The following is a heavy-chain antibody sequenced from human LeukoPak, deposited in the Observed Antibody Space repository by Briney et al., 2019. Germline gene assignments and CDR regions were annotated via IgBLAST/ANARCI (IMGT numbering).Heavy chain of an antibody. Sequence: SETLSLTCTVSGGSISSSSYYWGWIRQPPGKGLEWIGSIYYSGSTYYNPSLKSRVTISVDTSKNQFSLKLSSVTAADTAVYYCARLRYYYDSSGYTYYFDYWGQGTLVTVSS. CDR3: ARLRYYYDSSGYTYYFDY. V-gene: IGHV4-39*01. J-gene: IGHJ4*02. CDR2: IYYSGST. D-gene: IGHD3-22*01. CDR1: GGSISSSSYY.